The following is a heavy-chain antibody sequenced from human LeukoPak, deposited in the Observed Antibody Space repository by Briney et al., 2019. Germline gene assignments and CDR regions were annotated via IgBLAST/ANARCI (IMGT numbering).Heavy chain of an antibody. Sequence: PGGSLRLSCAASGFTFSSYGMHWVRQAPGKGLEWVSSISINSGGTSYADSVKGRFTISRDNSKNTLYLQMNSLRAEDTAVYYCAKDGRGGVPRAFDIWGQGTMVTVSS. CDR2: ISINSGGT. CDR1: GFTFSSYG. CDR3: AKDGRGGVPRAFDI. J-gene: IGHJ3*02. D-gene: IGHD2-15*01. V-gene: IGHV3-23*01.